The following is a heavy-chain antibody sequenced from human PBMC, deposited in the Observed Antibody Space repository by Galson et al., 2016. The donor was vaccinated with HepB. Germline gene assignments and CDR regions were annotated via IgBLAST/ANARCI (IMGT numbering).Heavy chain of an antibody. CDR1: GFTFSSYS. CDR2: ISSSSSTT. J-gene: IGHJ4*02. D-gene: IGHD6-13*01. Sequence: SLRLSCAASGFTFSSYSMSWVRQAPGRGLEWVSYISSSSSTTYYADSVKGRFTISRDNAKNSLFLQLNSLRAEDTAVYYCARLRFSSSWYKDYWGQGTLSPSPQ. V-gene: IGHV3-48*04. CDR3: ARLRFSSSWYKDY.